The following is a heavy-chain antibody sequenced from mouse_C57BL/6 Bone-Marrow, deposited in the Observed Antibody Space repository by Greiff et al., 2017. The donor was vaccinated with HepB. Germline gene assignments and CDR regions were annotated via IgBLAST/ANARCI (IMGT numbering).Heavy chain of an antibody. D-gene: IGHD4-1*01. CDR3: VRHSPLGDY. CDR1: EYEFPSHD. V-gene: IGHV5-2*01. CDR2: INSDGGRT. Sequence: EVQRVESGGGLVQPGESLKLSCESNEYEFPSHDMSWVRKTPEKRLELVAAINSDGGRTYYPDTMERRFIISRDNTKMTLYLQMSSLSSEYTALYYYVRHSPLGDYWGQGTSVTVSS. J-gene: IGHJ4*01.